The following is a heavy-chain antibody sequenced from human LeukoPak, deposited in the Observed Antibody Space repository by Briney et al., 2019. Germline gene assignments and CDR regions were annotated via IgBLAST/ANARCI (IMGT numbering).Heavy chain of an antibody. D-gene: IGHD5-18*01. CDR3: ARGGLEPQLWLRLFYFEF. J-gene: IGHJ4*02. V-gene: IGHV4-34*01. CDR2: VNHREVT. Sequence: SETLSLTCAVYGGSFDGYYWSWFRQAPGGGLEWIGEVNHREVTHYNPSLKSRVTILADASKNQFSLKLTSVTAADTAVYYCARGGLEPQLWLRLFYFEFWGLGVLVTVSS. CDR1: GGSFDGYY.